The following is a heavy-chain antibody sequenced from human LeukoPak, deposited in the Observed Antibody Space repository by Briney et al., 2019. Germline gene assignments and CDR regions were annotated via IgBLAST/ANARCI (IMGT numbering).Heavy chain of an antibody. CDR3: ARESRDTAWSLDL. CDR2: INPNSGGT. V-gene: IGHV1-2*02. Sequence: ASVKVSCKASGYTFTSYDINWVRQVTGQGLEWMGWINPNSGGTNFAQKFQGRVTMTRDTSINTVYMELSSLGSDDTAVYYCARESRDTAWSLDLWGQGTLVIVSS. J-gene: IGHJ4*02. D-gene: IGHD1-1*01. CDR1: GYTFTSYD.